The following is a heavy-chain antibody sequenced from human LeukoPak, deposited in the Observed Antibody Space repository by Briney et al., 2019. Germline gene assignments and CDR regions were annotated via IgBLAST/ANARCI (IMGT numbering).Heavy chain of an antibody. CDR1: GGSISSGGYY. V-gene: IGHV4-31*03. D-gene: IGHD3-9*01. J-gene: IGHJ3*02. CDR3: ASADYDMAFDI. CDR2: IYYSGST. Sequence: PSQTLSLTCTVSGGSISSGGYYWSWIRQHPGKGLEWIGYIYYSGSTDYNPSLKSRFTMSVDTSKNQFSLKLSSVTAADTAVYYCASADYDMAFDIWGQGTMVTVSS.